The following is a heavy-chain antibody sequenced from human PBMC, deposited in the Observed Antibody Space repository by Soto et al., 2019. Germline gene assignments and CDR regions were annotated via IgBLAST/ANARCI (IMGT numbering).Heavy chain of an antibody. V-gene: IGHV1-2*02. J-gene: IGHJ5*02. Sequence: ASVKVSCKASGYTFTGYYMHWVRQAPGQGLEWMGWINPNSGGTNYAQKFQGRVTMTRDTSISTAYMELSRLRSDDTAVYYRAGGADSSSPSKGWFDPWGQGTLVTVSS. D-gene: IGHD6-13*01. CDR2: INPNSGGT. CDR1: GYTFTGYY. CDR3: AGGADSSSPSKGWFDP.